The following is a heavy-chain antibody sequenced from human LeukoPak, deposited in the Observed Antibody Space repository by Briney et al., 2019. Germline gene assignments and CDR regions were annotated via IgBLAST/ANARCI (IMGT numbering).Heavy chain of an antibody. CDR3: ARDPFFYDSSGYQLIYYFYGMDV. J-gene: IGHJ6*02. CDR1: GYAFRSYG. D-gene: IGHD3-22*01. CDR2: ISGYNGKT. V-gene: IGHV1-18*01. Sequence: GASVKVSCKASGYAFRSYGLSWVRQAPGQGLEWMGWISGYNGKTHHAQNLQGRVTMTTDTSTSTGYMELRSLTSDDTAVYFCARDPFFYDSSGYQLIYYFYGMDVWGQGTTVTVSS.